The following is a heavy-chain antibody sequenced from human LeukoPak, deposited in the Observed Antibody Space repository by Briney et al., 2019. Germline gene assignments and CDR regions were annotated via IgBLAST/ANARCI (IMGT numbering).Heavy chain of an antibody. CDR3: ARESRPRYCSSTSCYSLNWFDP. D-gene: IGHD2-2*02. J-gene: IGHJ5*02. CDR2: ISAYNGNT. CDR1: GYTFTSYG. Sequence: ASVKVSCKASGYTFTSYGISWVRQAPGQGLEWMGWISAYNGNTNYAQKLQGRVTMTTDTSTSTAYMELRSLRSDDTAVYYCARESRPRYCSSTSCYSLNWFDPWGQGTLVTVSS. V-gene: IGHV1-18*01.